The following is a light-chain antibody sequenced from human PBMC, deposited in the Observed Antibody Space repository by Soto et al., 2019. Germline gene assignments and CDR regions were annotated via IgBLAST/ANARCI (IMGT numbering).Light chain of an antibody. CDR1: QSVSSSY. J-gene: IGKJ5*01. CDR3: QYHGSSPIT. CDR2: AAS. V-gene: IGKV3-20*01. Sequence: EIVLTQSPGTLSSSPVERATLSCRASQSVSSSYLAWYQQKPGQAPRLLIFAASSRASGIPDRFSGSGSGTDFTLTISRLEPEDFALFYCQYHGSSPITFGQGTRLEIK.